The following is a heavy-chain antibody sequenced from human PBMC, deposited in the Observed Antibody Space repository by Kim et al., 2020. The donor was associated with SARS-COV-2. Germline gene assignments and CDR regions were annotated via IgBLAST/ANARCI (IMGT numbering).Heavy chain of an antibody. D-gene: IGHD3-3*01. V-gene: IGHV4-39*01. CDR2: IYYSGST. CDR1: GGSISSSSYY. J-gene: IGHJ5*02. Sequence: SETLSLTCTVSGGSISSSSYYWGWIRQPPGKGLEWIGSIYYSGSTYYNPSLKSRVTISVDTSKNQFSLKLSSVTAADTAVYYCARQEGYDFWSGYYSRHVWFDPWGQGTLVTVSS. CDR3: ARQEGYDFWSGYYSRHVWFDP.